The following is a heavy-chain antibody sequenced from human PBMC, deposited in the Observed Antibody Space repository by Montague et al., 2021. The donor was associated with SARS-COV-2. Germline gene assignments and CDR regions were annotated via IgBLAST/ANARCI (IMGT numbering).Heavy chain of an antibody. CDR3: ARSSGYSYGYYFDY. J-gene: IGHJ4*02. D-gene: IGHD5-18*01. Sequence: SETLSLTCTVSGGSISSYYWSWIRQPPGKGLEWFGYIYYSGSTNYNPSLKSRVTISVETSKNQFSLKLSSVTAADTAVYYCARSSGYSYGYYFDYWGQGTLVTVSS. CDR2: IYYSGST. CDR1: GGSISSYY. V-gene: IGHV4-59*01.